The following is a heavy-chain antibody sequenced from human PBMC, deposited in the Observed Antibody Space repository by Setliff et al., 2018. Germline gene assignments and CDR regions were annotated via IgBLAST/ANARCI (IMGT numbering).Heavy chain of an antibody. J-gene: IGHJ6*02. CDR3: ARDGVSYGMDV. CDR2: ISGSGITI. CDR1: GFTFSSFA. V-gene: IGHV3-48*03. Sequence: PGGSLRLSCAASGFTFSSFAMSWVRQAPGKRLEWVSKISGSGITIYYADSVRGRFTISRDNAKNSLFLQMNSLRVEDTAVYYCARDGVSYGMDVWGQGTTVTVSS.